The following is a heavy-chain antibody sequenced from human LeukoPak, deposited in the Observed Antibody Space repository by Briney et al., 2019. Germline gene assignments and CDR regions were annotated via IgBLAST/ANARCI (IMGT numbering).Heavy chain of an antibody. Sequence: GGSLRLSCAASGFTFTNYNMNWVRQAPGKGLEWVSSISSSSNYIYYADSVKGRFTISRDNAKNSLYLQMNSLRAEDTAVYYCAAIAAGDAFDIWGQGTMVTVSS. CDR2: ISSSSNYI. D-gene: IGHD6-13*01. V-gene: IGHV3-21*01. J-gene: IGHJ3*02. CDR3: AAIAAGDAFDI. CDR1: GFTFTNYN.